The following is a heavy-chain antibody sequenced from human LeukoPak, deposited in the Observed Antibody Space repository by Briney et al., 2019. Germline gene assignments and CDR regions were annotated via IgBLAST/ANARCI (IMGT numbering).Heavy chain of an antibody. J-gene: IGHJ4*02. V-gene: IGHV4-39*01. CDR3: ARHDIAVAALDY. Sequence: PSETLSLTCTVSGGSISSSSYYWGWIRQPPGKGLEWIGSIYYSGSTYYNPSLKSPVTISVDTSKNQFSLKLSSVTAADTSVYYCARHDIAVAALDYWGQGTLVTVSS. CDR1: GGSISSSSYY. CDR2: IYYSGST. D-gene: IGHD6-19*01.